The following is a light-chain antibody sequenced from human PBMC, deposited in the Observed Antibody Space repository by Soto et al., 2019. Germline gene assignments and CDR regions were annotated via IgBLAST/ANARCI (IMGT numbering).Light chain of an antibody. CDR2: SNN. CDR1: SSNIGSKT. CDR3: SSYTSASTHVV. Sequence: QSVLTQPPSASGTPGQRVTISCSGSSSNIGSKTVNWYQQFPGTAPKLLIYSNNQRPSGVPDRFSGSKSGTSASLAISGLQSEDEADYYCSSYTSASTHVVFGGGTQLTVL. J-gene: IGLJ2*01. V-gene: IGLV1-44*01.